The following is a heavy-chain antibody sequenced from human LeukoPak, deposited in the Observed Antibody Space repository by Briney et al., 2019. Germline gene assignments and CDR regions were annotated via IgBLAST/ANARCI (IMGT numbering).Heavy chain of an antibody. Sequence: RASVKVSCKASGGTFSSYAISWVRQAPGQGLEWMGGIISIFGTANYAQKFQGRVTITADESTSTAYMELSSLRSEDTAVYYCARGRTTVDSGSYFEVDYWGQGTLVTVSS. CDR1: GGTFSSYA. CDR3: ARGRTTVDSGSYFEVDY. D-gene: IGHD1-26*01. V-gene: IGHV1-69*13. J-gene: IGHJ4*02. CDR2: IISIFGTA.